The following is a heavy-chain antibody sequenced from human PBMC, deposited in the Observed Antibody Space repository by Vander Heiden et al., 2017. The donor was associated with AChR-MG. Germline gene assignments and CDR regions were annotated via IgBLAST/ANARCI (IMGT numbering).Heavy chain of an antibody. CDR2: ISYDGSNK. CDR3: AKEMDSSGWYAPFDY. Sequence: QVQLVESGGGVVQPGRSLRLSCAASGFTFSSYGMHWVRQAPGKGLEWVAVISYDGSNKYYADSVKGRFTISRDNSKNTLYLQMNSLRAEDTAVYYCAKEMDSSGWYAPFDYWGQGTLVTVSS. V-gene: IGHV3-30*18. D-gene: IGHD6-19*01. CDR1: GFTFSSYG. J-gene: IGHJ4*02.